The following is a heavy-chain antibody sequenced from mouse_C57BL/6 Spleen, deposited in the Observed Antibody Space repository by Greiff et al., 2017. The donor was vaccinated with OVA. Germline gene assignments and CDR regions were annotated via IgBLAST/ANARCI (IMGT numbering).Heavy chain of an antibody. CDR1: GFTFSSYA. CDR2: ISDGGSYT. CDR3: ARDLVTTVVAPFAY. Sequence: EVKVVESGGGLVKPGGSLKLSCAASGFTFSSYAMSWVRQTPEKRLEWVATISDGGSYTYYPDNVKGRFTISRDNAKNNLYLQMSHLKSEDTAMYYCARDLVTTVVAPFAYWGQGTLVTVSA. D-gene: IGHD1-1*01. V-gene: IGHV5-4*01. J-gene: IGHJ3*01.